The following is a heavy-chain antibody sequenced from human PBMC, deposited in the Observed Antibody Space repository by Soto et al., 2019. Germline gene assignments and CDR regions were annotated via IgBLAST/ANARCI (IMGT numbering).Heavy chain of an antibody. D-gene: IGHD2-21*01. CDR3: VREDWPRFDS. CDR2: ISGGASDK. V-gene: IGHV3-7*01. J-gene: IGHJ4*02. CDR1: GFMFSPYW. Sequence: EVPLVESGGGLVQPGGSLRLSCEASGFMFSPYWMSWVRQDPGKGLEWVATISGGASDKFYVDSVKGRFTISRDDAKNSVYLQLNSLRDEDTAVYYCVREDWPRFDSWGQGNLVTVSS.